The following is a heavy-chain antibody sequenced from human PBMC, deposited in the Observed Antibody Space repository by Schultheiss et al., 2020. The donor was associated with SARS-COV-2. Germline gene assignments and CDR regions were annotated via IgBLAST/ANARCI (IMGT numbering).Heavy chain of an antibody. D-gene: IGHD2-2*02. V-gene: IGHV3-74*01. J-gene: IGHJ3*02. Sequence: GGSLRLSCAASGFTFSNAWMSWVRQAPGKGLVWVSRINSDGSSTSYADSVKGRFTISRDNAKNSLYLQMNSLRAEDTAVYYCARDRDCSSTSCYTVFGDAFDIWGQGTMVTVSS. CDR2: INSDGSST. CDR1: GFTFSNAW. CDR3: ARDRDCSSTSCYTVFGDAFDI.